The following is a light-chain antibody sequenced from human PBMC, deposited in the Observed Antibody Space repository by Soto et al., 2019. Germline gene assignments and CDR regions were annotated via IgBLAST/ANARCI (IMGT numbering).Light chain of an antibody. J-gene: IGLJ1*01. CDR2: EVS. V-gene: IGLV2-14*01. CDR3: SSYTSSSSYV. Sequence: QSALTQPDSVSGSPGQSITIYCTGTSSDVGGYNYVSWYQQHPGKAPKLMIYEVSNRPSGVSNRFSGSKSGNTASLTISGLQAEDEADYYCSSYTSSSSYVFGTGTKVTVL. CDR1: SSDVGGYNY.